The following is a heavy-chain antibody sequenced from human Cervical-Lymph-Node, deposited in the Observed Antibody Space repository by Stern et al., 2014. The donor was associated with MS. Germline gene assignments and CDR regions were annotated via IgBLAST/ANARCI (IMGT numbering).Heavy chain of an antibody. CDR2: ISAGGDT. V-gene: IGHV1-3*01. D-gene: IGHD6-19*01. J-gene: IGHJ4*02. CDR3: ASAGGWYEPDY. Sequence: QLVQSGAEVKKPGASVKVSCKTSGDSFTTYAMHWVRQAPGQRLEWLGWISAGGDTKYSQKFQDRVTITRDTSASTAYMEVSSLKSEDTAIYYCASAGGWYEPDYWGQGTLVTGSS. CDR1: GDSFTTYA.